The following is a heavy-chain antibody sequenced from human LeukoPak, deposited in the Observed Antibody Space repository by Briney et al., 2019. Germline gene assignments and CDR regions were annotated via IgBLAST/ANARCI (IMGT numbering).Heavy chain of an antibody. CDR3: ARLVSGSQPPGDY. V-gene: IGHV3-21*01. D-gene: IGHD1-26*01. CDR2: ISSSSSYI. Sequence: GGSLRLSCAASGFTFSSYSMNWVRQAPGKGLEWVSSISSSSSYIYYADSVKGRFTISRDNAKNSLYLQMNSLRAEDTAVYYCARLVSGSQPPGDYWGQGTLVTVSS. J-gene: IGHJ4*02. CDR1: GFTFSSYS.